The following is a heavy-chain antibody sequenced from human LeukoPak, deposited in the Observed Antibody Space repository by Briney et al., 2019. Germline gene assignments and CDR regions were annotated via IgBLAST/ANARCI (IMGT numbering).Heavy chain of an antibody. D-gene: IGHD3-22*01. V-gene: IGHV4-39*01. CDR1: GGSVSSSSYF. CDR2: IDDSGST. J-gene: IGHJ4*02. CDR3: ARLGPRNSSGYYYY. Sequence: SETLSLTCTVSGGSVSSSSYFWGWIRQPPGKGLDWIGSIDDSGSTYYNPSLKSRVTISVDTSKNQFSLRLSSVTAADTAVYYCARLGPRNSSGYYYYWGQGTLVTVSS.